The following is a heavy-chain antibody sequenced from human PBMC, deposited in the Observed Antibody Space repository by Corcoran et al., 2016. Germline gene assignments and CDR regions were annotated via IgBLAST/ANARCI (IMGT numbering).Heavy chain of an antibody. CDR1: GYTFTSYY. D-gene: IGHD6-13*01. J-gene: IGHJ6*02. CDR2: INPSGGST. Sequence: QVQLVQSGAEVKKPGASVKVSCKASGYTFTSYYMHWVRQAPGQGLEWMGIINPSGGSTSYAQKFQGRVTMTRDTSTSTGYMELSSLRSEDTAVYYCARDRYVAAAGTRYYYGMDVWGQGTTVTVSS. V-gene: IGHV1-46*01. CDR3: ARDRYVAAAGTRYYYGMDV.